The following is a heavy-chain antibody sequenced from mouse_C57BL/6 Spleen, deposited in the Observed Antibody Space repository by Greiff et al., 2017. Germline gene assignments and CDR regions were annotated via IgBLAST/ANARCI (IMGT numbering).Heavy chain of an antibody. CDR1: GYSFTGYY. Sequence: VQLQQSGPELVKPGASVKISCKASGYSFTGYYMHWVKQSSEKSLEWIGEINPSTGGTSYNQKFKGKATLTVDKSSSTAYMQLKSLTSEDSAVYYCARGLDGYYAMDYWGQGTSVTVSS. D-gene: IGHD2-3*01. V-gene: IGHV1-43*01. CDR2: INPSTGGT. J-gene: IGHJ4*01. CDR3: ARGLDGYYAMDY.